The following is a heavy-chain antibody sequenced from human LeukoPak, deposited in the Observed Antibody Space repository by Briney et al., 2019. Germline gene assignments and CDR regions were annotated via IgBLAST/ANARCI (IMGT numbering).Heavy chain of an antibody. CDR2: IYYSGST. V-gene: IGHV4-59*08. Sequence: KPSETLSLTCTVSGGSISSYYWSWIRQPPGKGLEWIGYIYYSGSTNYNPSLKSRVTISVDTSKNQFSLRLSSVTAADTAVYYCARHIARGIEDMDVWGRGTKVAVSS. D-gene: IGHD6-13*01. CDR1: GGSISSYY. CDR3: ARHIARGIEDMDV. J-gene: IGHJ6*03.